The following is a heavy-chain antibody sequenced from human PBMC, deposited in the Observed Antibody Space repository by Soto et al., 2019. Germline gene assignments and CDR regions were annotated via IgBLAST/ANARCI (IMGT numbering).Heavy chain of an antibody. V-gene: IGHV3-30*18. J-gene: IGHJ4*02. CDR2: ISYDGSNK. Sequence: QVQLVESGGGVVQPGRSLRLSCAAYGFTFSSYGMHWVRQAPGKGLEWVAVISYDGSNKYYADSVKGRFTISRDNSKNTLYLQMNSLRAEDTAVYYCAKDSVSLRYFDWLFQDWGQGTLVTVSS. CDR1: GFTFSSYG. D-gene: IGHD3-9*01. CDR3: AKDSVSLRYFDWLFQD.